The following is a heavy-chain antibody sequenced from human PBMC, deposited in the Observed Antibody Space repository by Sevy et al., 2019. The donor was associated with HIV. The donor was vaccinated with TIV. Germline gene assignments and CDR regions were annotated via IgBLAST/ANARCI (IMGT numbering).Heavy chain of an antibody. J-gene: IGHJ5*02. Sequence: GGSLRLSCAASGFTFSSYAMHWVRQAPGKGLEWVAVISYDGSNKYYADSVKGRFTISRDNSKNTLYLQMNSLRAEDTAVYYCAREHYDILTGLNWFDPWGQGTLVTVPS. V-gene: IGHV3-30-3*01. CDR2: ISYDGSNK. CDR1: GFTFSSYA. CDR3: AREHYDILTGLNWFDP. D-gene: IGHD3-9*01.